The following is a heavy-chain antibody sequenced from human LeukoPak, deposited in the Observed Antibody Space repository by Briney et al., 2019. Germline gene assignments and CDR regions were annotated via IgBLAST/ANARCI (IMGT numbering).Heavy chain of an antibody. V-gene: IGHV3-30*04. CDR3: ARDHCSSTSCYSAYFDY. D-gene: IGHD2-2*01. CDR1: GFTFSSYA. CDR2: ISYDGSNK. Sequence: GGSLRLSCAASGFTFSSYAMHWVRQAPGKGLEWVAVISYDGSNKYYADSVKGRFTISRDNSKNTLYLQMNSLRAEDTAVYYCARDHCSSTSCYSAYFDYWGQGTLVTVSS. J-gene: IGHJ4*02.